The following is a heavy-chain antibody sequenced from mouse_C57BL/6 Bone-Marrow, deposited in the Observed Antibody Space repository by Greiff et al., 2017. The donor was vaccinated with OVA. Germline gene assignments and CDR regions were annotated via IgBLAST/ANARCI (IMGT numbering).Heavy chain of an antibody. V-gene: IGHV3-6*01. Sequence: DVQLQESGPGLVKPSQSLSLTCSVTGYSITSGYYWNWIRQFPGNKLEWMGYISYDGSNNYNPSLKNRISITRDTSKNQFFLKLNSVTTEDTATYYCARETWLQVAMDYWGQGTSVTVSS. CDR1: GYSITSGYY. CDR3: ARETWLQVAMDY. J-gene: IGHJ4*01. CDR2: ISYDGSN. D-gene: IGHD2-2*01.